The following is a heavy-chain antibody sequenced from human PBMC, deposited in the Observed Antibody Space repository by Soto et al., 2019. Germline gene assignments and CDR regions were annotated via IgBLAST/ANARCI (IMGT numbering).Heavy chain of an antibody. D-gene: IGHD2-2*02. CDR1: GFTFSSYA. V-gene: IGHV3-30-3*01. CDR3: ARDRDCSSTSCYIGGWFDP. J-gene: IGHJ5*02. Sequence: HPGGSLRLSCAASGFTFSSYAMHWVRQAPGKGLEWVAVISYDGSNKYYADSVKGRFTISRGNSKNTLYLQMNSLRAEDTAVYYCARDRDCSSTSCYIGGWFDPWGQGTLVTVSS. CDR2: ISYDGSNK.